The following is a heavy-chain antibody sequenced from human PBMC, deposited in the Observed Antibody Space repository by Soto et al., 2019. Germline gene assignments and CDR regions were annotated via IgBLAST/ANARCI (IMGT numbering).Heavy chain of an antibody. CDR1: GDSIISGFYY. J-gene: IGHJ4*02. CDR3: ATSLGVSSLDY. CDR2: IYYSGST. Sequence: SETMSLTSTVAGDSIISGFYYWSWIRQHPGKGLEWIGYIYYSGSTYYNPSLKSRVSISVDTSKNQFSLKLSSVTAADTAVYYCATSLGVSSLDYWGQGTLVTVSS. V-gene: IGHV4-31*03. D-gene: IGHD3-16*01.